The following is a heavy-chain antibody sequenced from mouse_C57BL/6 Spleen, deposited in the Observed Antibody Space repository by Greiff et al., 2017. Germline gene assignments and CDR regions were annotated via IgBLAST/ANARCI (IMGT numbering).Heavy chain of an antibody. D-gene: IGHD2-3*01. CDR3: AREDDGYQLYFDV. CDR2: IYPGDGDT. J-gene: IGHJ1*03. V-gene: IGHV1-82*01. CDR1: GYAFSSSW. Sequence: QVQLQQSGPELVKPGASVKISCKASGYAFSSSWMNWVKQRPGKGLEWIGRIYPGDGDTNYNGKFKGKATLTADKSSSTAYMQLSSLTSADSAVYFCAREDDGYQLYFDVWGTGTTVTVSS.